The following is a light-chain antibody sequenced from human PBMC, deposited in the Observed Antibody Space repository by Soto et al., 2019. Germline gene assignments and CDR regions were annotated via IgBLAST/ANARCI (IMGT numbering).Light chain of an antibody. Sequence: EIVCAQSPGTLSLSPGEGATLSCRTSQSISNNYLAWSQQKPGTPPRLLIYGASSRATGPPDRLSGSGSATDFTLSIRRLEPEDFAVYYCQQYSSLWTFGQGTKVDIK. CDR3: QQYSSLWT. V-gene: IGKV3-20*01. CDR2: GAS. CDR1: QSISNNY. J-gene: IGKJ1*01.